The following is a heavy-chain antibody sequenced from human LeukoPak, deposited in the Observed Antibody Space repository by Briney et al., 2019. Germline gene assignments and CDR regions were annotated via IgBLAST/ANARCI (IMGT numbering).Heavy chain of an antibody. Sequence: GGSLRLSCAASGFTFSSYAMSWVRQAPGKGLEWVSAISGSGGSTYYADSVKGRFTISRDNSKNTLYLQMNSLRAEDTAVYYCAKDLSIMIVVDMAAFDIWGQGTMVTVSS. CDR3: AKDLSIMIVVDMAAFDI. CDR2: ISGSGGST. V-gene: IGHV3-23*01. J-gene: IGHJ3*02. CDR1: GFTFSSYA. D-gene: IGHD3-22*01.